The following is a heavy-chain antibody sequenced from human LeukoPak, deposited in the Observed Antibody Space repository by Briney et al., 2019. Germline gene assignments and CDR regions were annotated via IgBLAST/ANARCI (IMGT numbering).Heavy chain of an antibody. Sequence: SGGSLRLSCEGSAFIFSGHWMNWVRQTPGKGLEWVASIKEDGSERQYVDSVKGRFSISRDNTKGSLFLQLNSLRAEDTAVYYCATAYSSRKVHYGMDVWGQGTTVTVSS. V-gene: IGHV3-7*03. CDR3: ATAYSSRKVHYGMDV. J-gene: IGHJ6*02. D-gene: IGHD6-13*01. CDR1: AFIFSGHW. CDR2: IKEDGSER.